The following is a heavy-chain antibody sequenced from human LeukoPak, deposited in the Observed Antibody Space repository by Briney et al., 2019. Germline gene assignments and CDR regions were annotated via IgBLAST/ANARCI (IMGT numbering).Heavy chain of an antibody. V-gene: IGHV4-31*03. Sequence: SETLSLTCTVSGGSISSGGYYWSWIRQHPGKGLEWIGYIYYSGSTYYNPSLKSRVTISVDTSKNQFSLKLSSVTAADTAVYYCARVRHIVVVTAIRRYWYFDLWGRGTLVTVSS. D-gene: IGHD2-21*02. CDR2: IYYSGST. CDR1: GGSISSGGYY. CDR3: ARVRHIVVVTAIRRYWYFDL. J-gene: IGHJ2*01.